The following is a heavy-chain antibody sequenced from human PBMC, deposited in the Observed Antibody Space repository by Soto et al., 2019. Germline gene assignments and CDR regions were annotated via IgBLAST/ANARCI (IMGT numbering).Heavy chain of an antibody. CDR2: IGTAGDT. CDR3: ARAYGSEFDY. V-gene: IGHV3-13*01. CDR1: GFTFSSYD. Sequence: GGSLRLSCTASGFTFSSYDMHWVRQATRKSLEWVSAIGTAGDTYYPGSVKGRFTISRQNAKNSLYLQMNSLRAGDTAVYYCARAYGSEFDYWGQGTLVTVSS. J-gene: IGHJ4*02. D-gene: IGHD3-10*01.